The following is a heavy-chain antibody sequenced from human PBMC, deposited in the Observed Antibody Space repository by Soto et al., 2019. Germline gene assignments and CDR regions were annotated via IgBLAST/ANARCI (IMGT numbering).Heavy chain of an antibody. CDR3: ASLGAAVGTDSDHYYDRMDV. Sequence: SVKVSCKASGGTFTSYTISWVRQAPGQGLEWMGRIIPILGIANYAQKFQGRVTITADKSTSTAYMELSSLRSEDTAVYYCASLGAAVGTDSDHYYDRMDVWGQGTTVIVSS. CDR2: IIPILGIA. V-gene: IGHV1-69*02. CDR1: GGTFTSYT. J-gene: IGHJ6*01. D-gene: IGHD6-13*01.